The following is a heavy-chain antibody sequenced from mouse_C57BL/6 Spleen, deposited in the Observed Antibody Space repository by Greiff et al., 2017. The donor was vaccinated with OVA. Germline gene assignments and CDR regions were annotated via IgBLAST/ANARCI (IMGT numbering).Heavy chain of an antibody. CDR1: GYSITSGYY. J-gene: IGHJ1*03. CDR3: ARDLGLLRYFDV. CDR2: ISYDGSN. Sequence: EVQLVESGPGLVKPSQSLSLTCSVTGYSITSGYYWNWIRQFPGNKLEWMGYISYDGSNNYNPSLKNRISITRDTSKNQFFLKLNSVTTEDTATYYCARDLGLLRYFDVWGTGTTVTVSS. V-gene: IGHV3-6*01. D-gene: IGHD2-3*01.